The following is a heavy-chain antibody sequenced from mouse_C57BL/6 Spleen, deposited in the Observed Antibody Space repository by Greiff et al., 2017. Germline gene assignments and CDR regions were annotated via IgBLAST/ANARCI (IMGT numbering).Heavy chain of an antibody. J-gene: IGHJ3*01. Sequence: QVQLKQSGAELVRPGTSVKVSCKASGYAFTNYLIEWVKQRPGQGLEWIGVINPGSGGTNYNEKFKGKATLTADKSSSTAYMQRSSLTSEDSAVYFCARGDSSGEAFAYWGQGTLVTVSA. CDR1: GYAFTNYL. D-gene: IGHD3-2*02. CDR2: INPGSGGT. V-gene: IGHV1-54*01. CDR3: ARGDSSGEAFAY.